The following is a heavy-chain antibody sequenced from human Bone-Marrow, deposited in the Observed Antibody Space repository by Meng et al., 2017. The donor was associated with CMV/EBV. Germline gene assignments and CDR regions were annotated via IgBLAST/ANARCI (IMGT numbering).Heavy chain of an antibody. CDR2: IGTAGDT. CDR1: GFTFSSYD. D-gene: IGHD3-10*01. J-gene: IGHJ4*02. V-gene: IGHV3-13*01. CDR3: ARGKGRQY. Sequence: GGSLRLSCAASGFTFSSYDMHWVRQATGKGLEWVSAIGTAGDTYYPGSVKGRFTISRDNSKNTLYLQMNSLRAEDTAVYYCARGKGRQYWGQGTLVTVSS.